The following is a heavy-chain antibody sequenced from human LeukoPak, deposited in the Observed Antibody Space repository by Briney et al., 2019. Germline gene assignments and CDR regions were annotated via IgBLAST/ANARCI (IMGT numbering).Heavy chain of an antibody. D-gene: IGHD3-22*01. CDR3: ARDHQFPYYYDSSGYLPLDY. J-gene: IGHJ4*02. Sequence: ASVKASCKASGYTFTSYGISWVRQAPGQGLEWMGWISAYNGNTNYAQKLQGRVTMTTDTSTSTAYMELRSLRSDDTAVYYCARDHQFPYYYDSSGYLPLDYWGQGTLVTVSS. CDR2: ISAYNGNT. CDR1: GYTFTSYG. V-gene: IGHV1-18*01.